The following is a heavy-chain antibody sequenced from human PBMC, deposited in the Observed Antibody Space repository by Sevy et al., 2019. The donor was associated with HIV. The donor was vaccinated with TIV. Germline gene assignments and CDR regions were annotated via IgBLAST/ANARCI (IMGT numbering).Heavy chain of an antibody. Sequence: GGSLRHSCAASGFTFSSYWMSWVRQAPGKGLEWVANIKQDGSEKYYVDSVKGRFTISRDNAKNSLYLQMNSLRAEDTAVYYCARRGPRIAVAGTSFDYWGQGTLVTVSS. V-gene: IGHV3-7*01. CDR2: IKQDGSEK. CDR1: GFTFSSYW. CDR3: ARRGPRIAVAGTSFDY. J-gene: IGHJ4*02. D-gene: IGHD6-19*01.